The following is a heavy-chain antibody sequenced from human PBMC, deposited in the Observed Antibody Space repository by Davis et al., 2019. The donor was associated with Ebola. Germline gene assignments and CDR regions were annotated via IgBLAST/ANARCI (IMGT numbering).Heavy chain of an antibody. CDR3: TRGWLRGGMDV. CDR1: GDSVSSGG. V-gene: IGHV6-1*01. Sequence: PSETLSLTCAIFGDSVSSGGWNWIRQSPSRGLEWLGRTYYTSKWYIDYAVSLKSRITINPDTSKNQFSLQLNSVTPEDTALYYCTRGWLRGGMDVWGEGTTVTVSS. D-gene: IGHD5-18*01. CDR2: TYYTSKWYI. J-gene: IGHJ6*04.